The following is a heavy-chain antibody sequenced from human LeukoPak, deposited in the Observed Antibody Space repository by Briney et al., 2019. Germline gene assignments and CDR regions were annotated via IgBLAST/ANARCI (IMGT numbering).Heavy chain of an antibody. CDR1: GGSISSSSYY. Sequence: SETLSLTCTVSGGSISSSSYYWGWIRQPPGKGLEWIGSIYYSGSTYYNPSLKSRVTISVDTSKNQFSLKLSSVTAADTAVYYCARHGSSWYGGYYYYYMDVWGKGTTVTVSS. V-gene: IGHV4-39*01. J-gene: IGHJ6*03. CDR3: ARHGSSWYGGYYYYYMDV. D-gene: IGHD6-13*01. CDR2: IYYSGST.